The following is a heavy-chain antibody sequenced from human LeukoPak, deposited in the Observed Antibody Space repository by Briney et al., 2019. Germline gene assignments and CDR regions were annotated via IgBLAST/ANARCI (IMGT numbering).Heavy chain of an antibody. D-gene: IGHD3-22*01. V-gene: IGHV4-34*01. Sequence: PSETLSLTCAVYGGSFSGYYWSWIRQPPGKGLEWIGEINHSGGTNYNPSLKSRVTISVDTSKNQFSLKLSSVTAADTAVYYCARDSERKRYYYDSSGYSRVIDYWGQGTLVTVSS. CDR3: ARDSERKRYYYDSSGYSRVIDY. CDR2: INHSGGT. CDR1: GGSFSGYY. J-gene: IGHJ4*02.